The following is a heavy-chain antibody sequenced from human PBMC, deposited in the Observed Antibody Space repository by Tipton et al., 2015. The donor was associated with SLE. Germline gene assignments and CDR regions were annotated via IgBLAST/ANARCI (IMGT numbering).Heavy chain of an antibody. J-gene: IGHJ4*02. V-gene: IGHV4-34*01. CDR2: INHSGST. CDR1: GGSFSGYY. CDR3: ARGVPSDY. Sequence: TLSLTCAVYGGSFSGYYWSWIRQPPGKGLEWIGEINHSGSTNYNPSLKSRVTISVDTSKNQFSLKLSSVTPADTAVYYCARGVPSDYWGQGTLVTVSS.